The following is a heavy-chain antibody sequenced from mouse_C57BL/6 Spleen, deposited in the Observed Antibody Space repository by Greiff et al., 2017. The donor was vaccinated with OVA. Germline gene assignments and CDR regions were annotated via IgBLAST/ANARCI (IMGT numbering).Heavy chain of an antibody. J-gene: IGHJ4*01. CDR2: IYPGSGST. V-gene: IGHV1-55*01. Sequence: QVQLQQPGAELVKPGASVKMSCKASGYTFTSYWITWVKQRPGQGLEWIGDIYPGSGSTNYNEKFKSKATLTVDTSSSTAYMQLSSLTSEDSAVYYCARALRREYYAMDYWGQGTSVTVSS. CDR1: GYTFTSYW. D-gene: IGHD1-2*01. CDR3: ARALRREYYAMDY.